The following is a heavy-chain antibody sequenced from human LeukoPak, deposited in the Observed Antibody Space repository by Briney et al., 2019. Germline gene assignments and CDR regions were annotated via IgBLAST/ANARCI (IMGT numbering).Heavy chain of an antibody. D-gene: IGHD6-13*01. V-gene: IGHV4-38-2*01. CDR2: IYHSGST. J-gene: IGHJ3*02. CDR1: GYSISSGYY. CDR3: ARQGRSSSSEPFVI. Sequence: SETLSLTCAVSGYSISSGYYWGWIRQPPGKGLEWIGSIYHSGSTYYNPSLKSRVTISVDTSKNQFSLKLSSVTAADTAVYYCARQGRSSSSEPFVIWGQGTMVTVSS.